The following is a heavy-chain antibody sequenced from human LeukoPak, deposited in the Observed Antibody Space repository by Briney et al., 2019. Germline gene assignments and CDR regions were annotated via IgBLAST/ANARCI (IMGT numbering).Heavy chain of an antibody. Sequence: GGSLRLSCAASGFTFSSYGMHWVRQAPGKGLEWVAFIRYDGSNKYYADSVKGRFTISRDNSKNTLYLQMNSLRAEDTAVYYCAKDHPIAVAGTEAAFDIWGQGTMVTVSS. CDR2: IRYDGSNK. CDR3: AKDHPIAVAGTEAAFDI. D-gene: IGHD6-19*01. J-gene: IGHJ3*02. V-gene: IGHV3-30*02. CDR1: GFTFSSYG.